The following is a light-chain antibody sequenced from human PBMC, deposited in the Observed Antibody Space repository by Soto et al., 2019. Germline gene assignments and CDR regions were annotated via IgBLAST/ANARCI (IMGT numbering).Light chain of an antibody. CDR3: AAWDDSLSGRVYV. CDR2: RNN. Sequence: QSVLTQPPSASGTPGQRVTISGSGSSSNIGSNYVYWYQQLPGTAPKLLIYRNNQRPSGVPDRFSGSKSGTSASLDISGLRSEDEADYYCAAWDDSLSGRVYVFGTGTKVTVL. CDR1: SSNIGSNY. V-gene: IGLV1-47*01. J-gene: IGLJ1*01.